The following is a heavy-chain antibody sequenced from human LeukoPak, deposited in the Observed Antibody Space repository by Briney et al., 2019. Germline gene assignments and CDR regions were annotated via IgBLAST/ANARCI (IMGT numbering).Heavy chain of an antibody. CDR1: GFIFSTYE. Sequence: GGSLRLSCAASGFIFSTYEMNWLRQVPGKGLEWISYISSSVTTIYYADSVKGRFTISRDNAKNSLYLQMNSLSAEDTAVYYCARGKNYGYDYWGQGALVTVSS. D-gene: IGHD3-10*01. CDR3: ARGKNYGYDY. CDR2: ISSSVTTI. V-gene: IGHV3-48*03. J-gene: IGHJ4*02.